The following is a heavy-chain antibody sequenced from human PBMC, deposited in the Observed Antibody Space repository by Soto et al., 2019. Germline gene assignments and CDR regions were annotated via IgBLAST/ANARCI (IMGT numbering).Heavy chain of an antibody. Sequence: GGSVRLSCAASGVSFSSYSMNWVRQAPGKGLEWVSYISSSSSTIYYADSVKGRFTISRDNAKNSLYLQMNSLRDEDTAVYYSAXEAFLXWLLDAFDIWGQGTMVTVSS. D-gene: IGHD3-3*02. CDR3: AXEAFLXWLLDAFDI. CDR2: ISSSSSTI. J-gene: IGHJ3*02. V-gene: IGHV3-48*02. CDR1: GVSFSSYS.